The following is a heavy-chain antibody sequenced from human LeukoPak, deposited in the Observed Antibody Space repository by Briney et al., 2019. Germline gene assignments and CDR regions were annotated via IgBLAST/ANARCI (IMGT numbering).Heavy chain of an antibody. J-gene: IGHJ3*02. D-gene: IGHD5-18*01. Sequence: GGSLRLSCEASGFTFSSHSMNWVRQAPGKGLEWVSSISSSSTYIYYADSVKGRFTISRDNANNSLYLQMNSLRAEDTAVYYCARDRGQLSIGGDAFDIWGQGTMVTVSS. CDR3: ARDRGQLSIGGDAFDI. V-gene: IGHV3-21*01. CDR1: GFTFSSHS. CDR2: ISSSSTYI.